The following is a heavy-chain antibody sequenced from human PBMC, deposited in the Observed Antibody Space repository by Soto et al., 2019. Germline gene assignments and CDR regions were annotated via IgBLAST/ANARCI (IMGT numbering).Heavy chain of an antibody. Sequence: SSETLSLTCTVSGGSISSYYWSWIRQPPGKGLEWIGYIYYSGSTNYNPSLKSRVTISVDTSKNQFSLKLSSVTAADTAVYYCARLTAVRRVIPHSPKYYYYYYGMDVWGQGTTVTVSS. CDR1: GGSISSYY. V-gene: IGHV4-59*01. J-gene: IGHJ6*02. CDR2: IYYSGST. D-gene: IGHD3-10*01. CDR3: ARLTAVRRVIPHSPKYYYYYYGMDV.